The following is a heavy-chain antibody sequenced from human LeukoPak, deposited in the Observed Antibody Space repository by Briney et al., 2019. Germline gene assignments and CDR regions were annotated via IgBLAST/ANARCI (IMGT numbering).Heavy chain of an antibody. D-gene: IGHD1-7*01. CDR1: GFTFSSYA. V-gene: IGHV3-30*04. CDR2: ISSDGSNK. Sequence: GSLRLSCAASGFTFSSYAMHWVRQAPGKELEWVAVISSDGSNKYYADSVKGRFTISRDNSKNTLYLQMNSLRAEDTAVYYCARDKLGTTDYCGQGTLVTVSS. J-gene: IGHJ4*02. CDR3: ARDKLGTTDY.